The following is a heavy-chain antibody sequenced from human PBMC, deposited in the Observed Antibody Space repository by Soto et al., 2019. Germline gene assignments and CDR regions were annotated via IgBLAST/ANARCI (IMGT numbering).Heavy chain of an antibody. V-gene: IGHV4-34*01. CDR2: VNPGGIT. CDR1: GGSLSGYY. Sequence: PSETLSLTCAVYGGSLSGYYWTWIRQPPGKGLEWIGEVNPGGITNYSPSVKSRLTISLDTSKKQVSLEMTSVTAADTAVYYCGRVVIKMANQSFDSWGPGTLVTVSS. J-gene: IGHJ4*02. CDR3: GRVVIKMANQSFDS.